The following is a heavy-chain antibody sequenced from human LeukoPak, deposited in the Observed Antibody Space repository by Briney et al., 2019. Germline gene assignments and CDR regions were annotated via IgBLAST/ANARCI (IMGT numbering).Heavy chain of an antibody. CDR1: GFTLSSYW. J-gene: IGHJ4*02. V-gene: IGHV3-7*01. CDR3: ASALNKYYDTLTAYRY. D-gene: IGHD3-9*01. CDR2: IKQDGSEK. Sequence: GGSLRLSCAASGFTLSSYWMSWVRQAPGKGLEWVANIKQDGSEKYYVDSVKGRFTISRDNAKNSLYLQMNSLRAEDTAVYYCASALNKYYDTLTAYRYWGQGTRVTVSS.